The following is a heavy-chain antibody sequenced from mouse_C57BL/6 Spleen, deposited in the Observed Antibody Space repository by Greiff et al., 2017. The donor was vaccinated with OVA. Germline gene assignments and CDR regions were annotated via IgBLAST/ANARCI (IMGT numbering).Heavy chain of an antibody. D-gene: IGHD1-1*01. CDR1: GYAFSSYW. V-gene: IGHV1-80*01. Sequence: QVQLQQSGAELVKPGASVKISCKASGYAFSSYWMNWVKQRPGKGLEWIGQIYPGDGDTNYNGKLKGKATLTADKSTSTAYMQLSSLTSEDSAVYFCVFITTVVFDYWGQGTTLTVAS. CDR2: IYPGDGDT. J-gene: IGHJ2*01. CDR3: VFITTVVFDY.